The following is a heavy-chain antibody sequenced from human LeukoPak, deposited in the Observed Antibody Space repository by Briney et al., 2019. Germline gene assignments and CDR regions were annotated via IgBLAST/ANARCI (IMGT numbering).Heavy chain of an antibody. CDR2: ISITSPYT. D-gene: IGHD2-2*01. CDR3: ARVVNYYYYMDV. V-gene: IGHV3-21*01. Sequence: PGGSLRLSCAASGFTFIIHSMNWVRQAPGKGLEWVSSISITSPYTYYADSVKGRFTISTDNAKNSLYLQMNSLRAEDTAVYYCARVVNYYYYMDVWGIGTTVTVSS. J-gene: IGHJ6*03. CDR1: GFTFIIHS.